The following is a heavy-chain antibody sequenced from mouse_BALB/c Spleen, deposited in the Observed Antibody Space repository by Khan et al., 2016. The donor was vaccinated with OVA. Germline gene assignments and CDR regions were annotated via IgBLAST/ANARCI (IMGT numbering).Heavy chain of an antibody. CDR1: GYTFSNYW. CDR3: ERDRIDY. CDR2: INPSSGYT. Sequence: QIQLVQSGAELAKPGASVKMSCKASGYTFSNYWIHWVKQRPGQGLEWIGYINPSSGYTYYNPTFNDKATLTTDKSSSTAYMQLSSLTSEDSAVYYCERDRIDYWGQGTTLTVSS. V-gene: IGHV1-7*01. J-gene: IGHJ2*01.